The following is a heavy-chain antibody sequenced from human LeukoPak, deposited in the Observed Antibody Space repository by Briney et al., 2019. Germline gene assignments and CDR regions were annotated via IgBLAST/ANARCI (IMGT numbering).Heavy chain of an antibody. J-gene: IGHJ4*02. Sequence: SETLSLTCAVYGWSFSGYYWSWIRQPPGKGLEWIGEINHSGSTNYNPSLKSRVTISVDTSKNQFSLQLNSVTPEDTAVYFCARGRHGDHVSLFEYWGQGTLVTVSS. D-gene: IGHD3-10*02. CDR3: ARGRHGDHVSLFEY. V-gene: IGHV4-34*01. CDR2: INHSGST. CDR1: GWSFSGYY.